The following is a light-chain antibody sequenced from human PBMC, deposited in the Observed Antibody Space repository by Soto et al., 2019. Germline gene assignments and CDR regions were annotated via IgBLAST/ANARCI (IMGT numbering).Light chain of an antibody. CDR3: QQYLGIPRT. J-gene: IGKJ1*01. CDR1: QSVIYSANTKNC. Sequence: DIVMTQSPDSLAVSLGERANINCKSSQSVIYSANTKNCLAWYQQKPGQPPKLLLYWASTRESGVPDRFSGSGSGIDFTLTISSLQAEDVAVYDCQQYLGIPRTFGQGTKVEIK. CDR2: WAS. V-gene: IGKV4-1*01.